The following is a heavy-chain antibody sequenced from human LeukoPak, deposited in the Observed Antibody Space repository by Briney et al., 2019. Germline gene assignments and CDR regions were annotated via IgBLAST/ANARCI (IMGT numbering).Heavy chain of an antibody. V-gene: IGHV3-30*02. Sequence: GGSLRLSCAASGFTFSSYGXXXXXXXXXXXXXXXXXXXYDXTXKYYPDXXXGRXXXXRDNSKNTLYLQMNSLRAEDTAVYYCAKEYDSSGWLSNSWFDPWGQGTLVTVSS. CDR3: AKEYDSSGWLSNSWFDP. CDR2: XXYDXTXK. J-gene: IGHJ5*02. CDR1: GFTFSSYG. D-gene: IGHD6-19*01.